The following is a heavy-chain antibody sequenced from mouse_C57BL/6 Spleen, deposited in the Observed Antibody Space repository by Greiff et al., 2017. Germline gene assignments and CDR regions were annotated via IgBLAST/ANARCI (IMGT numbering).Heavy chain of an antibody. CDR1: GFPFSSSA. J-gene: IGHJ2*01. CDR3: ARVGDYGSSYGDY. V-gene: IGHV5-4*01. CDR2: ISDGGSYT. Sequence: DVHLVESGGGLVKPGGSLKLSCAASGFPFSSSAMSWVRQTPEKRLAWVATISDGGSYTYYPDNVKGRFTISRDNAKNNLYLQMSHLKSEDTAMYYCARVGDYGSSYGDYWGQGTTLTVSS. D-gene: IGHD1-1*01.